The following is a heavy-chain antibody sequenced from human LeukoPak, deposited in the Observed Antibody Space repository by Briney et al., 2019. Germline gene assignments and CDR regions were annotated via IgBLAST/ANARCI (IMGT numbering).Heavy chain of an antibody. V-gene: IGHV1-69*13. CDR3: ARGALGDRSGYNEIQY. J-gene: IGHJ1*01. Sequence: GASVKVSCKASGGTFSSYAISWVRQAPGQGLEWMGGIIPIFGTANYAQKFQGRVTITADESTSTAYMELSSLRSEDTAVYYCARGALGDRSGYNEIQYWGQGTLVTVSS. CDR1: GGTFSSYA. CDR2: IIPIFGTA. D-gene: IGHD3-22*01.